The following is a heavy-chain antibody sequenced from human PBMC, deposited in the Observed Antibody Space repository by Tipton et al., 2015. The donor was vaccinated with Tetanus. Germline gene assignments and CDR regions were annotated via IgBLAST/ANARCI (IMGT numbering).Heavy chain of an antibody. Sequence: QLVQSGGGLVKPGGSLRLSCIATGLDLQDFAMHWVRQVPGKGLEWVTGIYWGSNRKDYAASVKGRFTISRDNARNSLYLEMNSLKSEDTALDYCTKDLSPGGADVWGQGTTVTVSS. CDR1: GLDLQDFA. D-gene: IGHD2-2*01. J-gene: IGHJ6*02. CDR2: IYWGSNRK. CDR3: TKDLSPGGADV. V-gene: IGHV3-9*01.